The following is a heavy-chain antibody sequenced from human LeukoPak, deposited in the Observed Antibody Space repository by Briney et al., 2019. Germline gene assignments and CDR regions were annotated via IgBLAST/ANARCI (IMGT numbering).Heavy chain of an antibody. V-gene: IGHV3-23*01. CDR2: ISGSGGST. D-gene: IGHD6-13*01. J-gene: IGHJ4*02. CDR1: GFTFSSYA. CDR3: AKDSAPYSSSRIVDY. Sequence: HAGGSLRLSCAASGFTFSSYAMSWVRQAPGKGLEWVSAISGSGGSTYYADSVKGRFTISRDNSKNTLYLQMNSLRAEDTAVYYCAKDSAPYSSSRIVDYWGQGTLVTVSS.